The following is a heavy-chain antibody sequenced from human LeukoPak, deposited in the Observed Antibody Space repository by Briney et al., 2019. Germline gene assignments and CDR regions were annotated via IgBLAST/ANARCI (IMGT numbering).Heavy chain of an antibody. Sequence: GGSLRLSCAASGFTVSSNEMSWVRQAPGKGLEWVAVISYDGSNKYYADSVKGRFTISRDNSKNTLYLQMNSLRAEDTAVYYCARGGEYYDYVWGSYRYTQIDYWGQGTLVTVSS. D-gene: IGHD3-16*02. J-gene: IGHJ4*02. CDR2: ISYDGSNK. V-gene: IGHV3-30*03. CDR3: ARGGEYYDYVWGSYRYTQIDY. CDR1: GFTVSSNE.